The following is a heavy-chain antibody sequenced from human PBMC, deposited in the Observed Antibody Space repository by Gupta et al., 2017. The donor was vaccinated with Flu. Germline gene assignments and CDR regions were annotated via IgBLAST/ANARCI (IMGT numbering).Heavy chain of an antibody. J-gene: IGHJ3*02. CDR2: IWADGNNK. Sequence: FSTYGMHWVRQAPGKGPEWVAVIWADGNNKFYADSVRGRFTMSRDNSRNTVVLQMDILRVEDTAVYHCVRERGPFDAFDIWGRGTLVTVSS. CDR3: VRERGPFDAFDI. V-gene: IGHV3-33*01. CDR1: FSTYG.